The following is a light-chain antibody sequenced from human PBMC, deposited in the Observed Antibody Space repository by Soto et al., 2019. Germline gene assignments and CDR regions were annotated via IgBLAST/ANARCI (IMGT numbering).Light chain of an antibody. Sequence: EIVLTQSPATLSLSPGERATLSCRASQSVSSYLAWYQQKPGQAPRLLIYDASNRATGIPARFSGSGSGTDFTLIISSLEPEDFAVHYCQQRSNWPRTFGQGTKVEIK. V-gene: IGKV3-11*01. CDR3: QQRSNWPRT. CDR1: QSVSSY. CDR2: DAS. J-gene: IGKJ1*01.